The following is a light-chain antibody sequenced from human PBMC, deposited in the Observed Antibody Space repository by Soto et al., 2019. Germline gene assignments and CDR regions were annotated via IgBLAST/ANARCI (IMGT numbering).Light chain of an antibody. CDR3: QQYETYSIT. CDR1: QNIVSW. J-gene: IGKJ5*01. CDR2: KAS. V-gene: IGKV1-5*03. Sequence: DIQMTQSPSTLSASVGDTVTITCRASQNIVSWLAWYQQKPGKAPKLLIYKASTLESGVPSRFSGSGSGTEFTLTISSLQPDDFATYYCQQYETYSITFGQGTRLEIK.